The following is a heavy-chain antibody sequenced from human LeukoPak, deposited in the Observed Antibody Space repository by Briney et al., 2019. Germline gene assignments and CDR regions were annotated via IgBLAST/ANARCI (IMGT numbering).Heavy chain of an antibody. J-gene: IGHJ4*02. CDR1: GVTFSDDW. Sequence: GGSLRLSCAASGVTFSDDWMHWVREGPGEGLGWVSGVKTDGTDIGYADSVKGRFTISRDNAKNTLYLETNSLRAEDTAVYYCVRDAEGSTPFDYWGQGTLVTVSS. V-gene: IGHV3-74*01. D-gene: IGHD2-15*01. CDR3: VRDAEGSTPFDY. CDR2: VKTDGTDI.